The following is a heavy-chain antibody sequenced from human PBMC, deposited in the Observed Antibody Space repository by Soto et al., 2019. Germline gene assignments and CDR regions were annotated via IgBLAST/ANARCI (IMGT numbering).Heavy chain of an antibody. CDR1: VGYISSGGYY. CDR2: IYYSGST. Sequence: SDALPLTCTVSVGYISSGGYYWSCIRQPPGKGLEWIGYIYYSGSTYYNPSLKSRVTISVDTSKNQFSLKLSSVTAADTAVYYCARGGRASYFDYWGQGTLVTVSS. V-gene: IGHV4-30-4*02. CDR3: ARGGRASYFDY. D-gene: IGHD3-10*01. J-gene: IGHJ4*02.